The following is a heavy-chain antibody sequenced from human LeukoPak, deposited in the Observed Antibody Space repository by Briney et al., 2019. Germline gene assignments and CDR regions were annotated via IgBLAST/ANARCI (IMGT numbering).Heavy chain of an antibody. Sequence: GGSRKLSCAASGFTFSGSAMHWVRQASGKGPEWFGRIRSKANSYATAYAASVKGRFTISRDDSKNTAYLQMNSLKTEDTAVYYCTRRTGAGSYYFDFWGQGTLVTVSS. CDR2: IRSKANSYAT. CDR3: TRRTGAGSYYFDF. J-gene: IGHJ4*02. D-gene: IGHD6-25*01. V-gene: IGHV3-73*01. CDR1: GFTFSGSA.